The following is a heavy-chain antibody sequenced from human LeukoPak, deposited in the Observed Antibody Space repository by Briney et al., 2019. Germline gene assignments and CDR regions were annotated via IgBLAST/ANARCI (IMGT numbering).Heavy chain of an antibody. CDR2: IKQDGSEI. Sequence: PPGGSLRLSCAASGFTFSSYWMTWVRQAPGKGLEWVANIKQDGSEIYYVDSVKGRFTISRDNSKKSLYLQMNSLRAEDTAVYYCVRDGYDCLHGYCYPLTNYWGQGTLVTVSS. J-gene: IGHJ4*02. CDR1: GFTFSSYW. CDR3: VRDGYDCLHGYCYPLTNY. D-gene: IGHD2-21*02. V-gene: IGHV3-7*01.